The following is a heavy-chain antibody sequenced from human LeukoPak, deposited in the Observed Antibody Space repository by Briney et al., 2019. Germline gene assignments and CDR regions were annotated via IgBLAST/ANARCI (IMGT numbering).Heavy chain of an antibody. Sequence: GGSLRLSCAASGFTFSSYAMSWVRQAPGKGLEWVSAISGSGGSTYYADSVKGRFTISRDNSKNTLYLQMNSLRAEDTAVYYCTRDSAFWAVAGIPNYYYYMDVWGKGTTVTVSS. V-gene: IGHV3-23*01. J-gene: IGHJ6*03. CDR1: GFTFSSYA. D-gene: IGHD6-19*01. CDR3: TRDSAFWAVAGIPNYYYYMDV. CDR2: ISGSGGST.